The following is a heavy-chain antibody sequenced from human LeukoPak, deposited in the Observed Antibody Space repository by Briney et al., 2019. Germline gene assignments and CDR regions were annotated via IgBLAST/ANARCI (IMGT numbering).Heavy chain of an antibody. CDR2: INHSGST. V-gene: IGHV4-34*01. Sequence: SETLSLTCAVYGGSFSGYYWSWIRQPPGKGLEWIGEINHSGSTNYNPSLKSRVTISVDTSKNQFSLKLSSVTAADTAVYYCARDGYFGYMDVWGKGTTVTVSS. D-gene: IGHD6-13*01. CDR1: GGSFSGYY. CDR3: ARDGYFGYMDV. J-gene: IGHJ6*03.